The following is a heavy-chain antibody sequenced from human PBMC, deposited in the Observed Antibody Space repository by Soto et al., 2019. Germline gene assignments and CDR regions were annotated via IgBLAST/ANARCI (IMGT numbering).Heavy chain of an antibody. CDR2: INPNSGGT. J-gene: IGHJ4*02. V-gene: IGHV1-2*02. D-gene: IGHD5-12*01. CDR1: GYTITGYY. Sequence: ASVKVSCKASGYTITGYYIHWVRQDPGQGLEWMGWINPNSGGTNYAQKFQGRVSMTRDTSIRTAYMELSRLRSDDTAVYFCARVRSGGYSGYVIWGQGTLVTVSS. CDR3: ARVRSGGYSGYVI.